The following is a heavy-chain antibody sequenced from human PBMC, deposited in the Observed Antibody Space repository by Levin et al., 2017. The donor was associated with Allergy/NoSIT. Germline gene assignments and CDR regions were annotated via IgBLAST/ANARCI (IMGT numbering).Heavy chain of an antibody. D-gene: IGHD3-10*01. CDR3: ARDSLARYSGSYLGY. J-gene: IGHJ4*02. CDR1: GFTFSSYS. Sequence: GESLKISCAASGFTFSSYSMNWVRQAPGKGLEWVSSISSSSSYIYYADSVKGRFTISRDNAKNSLYLQMNSLRAEDTAVYYCARDSLARYSGSYLGYWGQGTLVTVSS. V-gene: IGHV3-21*01. CDR2: ISSSSSYI.